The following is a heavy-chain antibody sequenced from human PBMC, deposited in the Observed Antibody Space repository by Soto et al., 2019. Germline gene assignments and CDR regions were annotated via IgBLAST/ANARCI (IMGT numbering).Heavy chain of an antibody. V-gene: IGHV3-53*01. CDR1: GFTVSSNY. CDR2: IYSGGST. CDR3: AMGGVHCSGGTCYFDY. Sequence: PGGSLRLSCAASGFTVSSNYMTWVRQAPGKGLEWVSVIYSGGSTYYADSLKGRFTISRDNSKNTLYLQMNSLRAEDTAVYYCAMGGVHCSGGTCYFDYWGQGTLVTVSS. D-gene: IGHD2-15*01. J-gene: IGHJ4*02.